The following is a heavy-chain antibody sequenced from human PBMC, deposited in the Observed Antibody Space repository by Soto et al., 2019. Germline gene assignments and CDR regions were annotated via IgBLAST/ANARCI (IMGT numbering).Heavy chain of an antibody. V-gene: IGHV3-30*18. CDR1: GFTFGSHG. Sequence: QVQLVESGGGLVQPGGSLRLTCVASGFTFGSHGMHWVRQAPGKGQEWVAVISYDETNEHYVDSVKGRFTISRDNSKSILYLQMNRLRPEDTAVYKCAKDLRTTISDYGMDVWGQGTTVTVSS. CDR2: ISYDETNE. CDR3: AKDLRTTISDYGMDV. J-gene: IGHJ6*02.